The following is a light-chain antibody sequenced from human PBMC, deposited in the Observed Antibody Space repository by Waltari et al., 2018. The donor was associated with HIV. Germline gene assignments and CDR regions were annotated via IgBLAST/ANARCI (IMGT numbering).Light chain of an antibody. CDR3: QQYYSRPPT. V-gene: IGKV4-1*01. CDR2: WAS. Sequence: DIVMTQSPESLAVSLGERATINCKSSQSVLYSSNNKNYLSWYQQKPGQGPKLLIYWASTRESGVPDRFSGSGSGTDFTHTISDLQAEDVAVYYCQQYYSRPPTFGGGTKVEIK. CDR1: QSVLYSSNNKNY. J-gene: IGKJ4*01.